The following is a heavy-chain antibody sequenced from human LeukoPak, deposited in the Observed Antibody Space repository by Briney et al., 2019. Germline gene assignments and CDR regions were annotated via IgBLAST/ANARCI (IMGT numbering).Heavy chain of an antibody. D-gene: IGHD6-6*01. V-gene: IGHV4-61*02. Sequence: SQTLSLTCTVSGGSISSGSYYWSWIRQPAGKGLEWIGRIYTSGSTNYNPSLKSRVTISVDTSKNQFSLKLSSVTAADTAVYYCACIVARPDSCGYFDYWGQGTLVTVSS. CDR3: ACIVARPDSCGYFDY. CDR2: IYTSGST. J-gene: IGHJ4*02. CDR1: GGSISSGSYY.